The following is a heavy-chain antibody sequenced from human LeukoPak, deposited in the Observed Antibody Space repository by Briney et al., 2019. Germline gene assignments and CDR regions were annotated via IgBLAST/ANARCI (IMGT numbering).Heavy chain of an antibody. V-gene: IGHV1-18*01. CDR2: ISAYNGNT. J-gene: IGHJ4*02. D-gene: IGHD3-3*01. CDR3: ARVVPNYDFWSGYYFGY. Sequence: ASVKVSCKASGYTFTSYGISWVRQAPGQGLEWMGWISAYNGNTNYAQKLQGRVTMTTDTSTSTAYMELRSLRSDDTAVYYCARVVPNYDFWSGYYFGYWGQGTLVTVSS. CDR1: GYTFTSYG.